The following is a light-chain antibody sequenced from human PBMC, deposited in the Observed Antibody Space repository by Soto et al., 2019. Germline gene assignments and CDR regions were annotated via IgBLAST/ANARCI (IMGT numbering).Light chain of an antibody. CDR2: EVS. CDR3: SSYAGSHNPLV. Sequence: QSALTQPPSASRSPGHSFTISFTGTSSYVGVYNYVSWYQQHPGRAPKLMIYEVSKRPSGVPDRFSGSKSGNTASLNVSGLKAEDEADYYCSSYAGSHNPLVFGTWTKVPVL. J-gene: IGLJ1*01. V-gene: IGLV2-8*01. CDR1: SSYVGVYNY.